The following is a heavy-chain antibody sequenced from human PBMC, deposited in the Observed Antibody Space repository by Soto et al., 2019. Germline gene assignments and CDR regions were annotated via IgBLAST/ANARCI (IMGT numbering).Heavy chain of an antibody. CDR1: GFTFSKYA. Sequence: GGSLRLSCAASGFTFSKYAMHWVRQAPGKGLEYVSAITSDGGSTYHADSVKGRFAISRDNSKNTLYLQMGSLRAEDTAVYYCAKSPLNYYYLDVWGKGATVTVSS. J-gene: IGHJ6*03. V-gene: IGHV3-64*02. CDR2: ITSDGGST. CDR3: AKSPLNYYYLDV.